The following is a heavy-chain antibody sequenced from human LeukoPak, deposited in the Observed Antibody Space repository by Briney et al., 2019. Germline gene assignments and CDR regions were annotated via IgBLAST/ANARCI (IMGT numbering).Heavy chain of an antibody. V-gene: IGHV3-49*04. Sequence: PGGSLRLSCTSSGFTFATYAMSWVRQAPGKGLEWIGFIRSQAYGGTTEYAASVKGRFTISRDDSKSIAYLQMNSLKTEDTAMYYCTRRVPPDNNWGQGTLVTVSS. CDR1: GFTFATYA. CDR2: IRSQAYGGTT. CDR3: TRRVPPDNN. D-gene: IGHD1-1*01. J-gene: IGHJ4*02.